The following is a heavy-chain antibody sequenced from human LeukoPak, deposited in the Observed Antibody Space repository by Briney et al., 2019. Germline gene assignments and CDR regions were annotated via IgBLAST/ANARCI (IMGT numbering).Heavy chain of an antibody. Sequence: NPSETLSLTCTVSSGSLRTYYWSWIRQPPGKGLEWIGYIFYNEGTSYNPSLKSRVTISVDTSNNQLSLKVNSVTAADTAMYYCVKSNSRYQPWTLDIWGRGTMVTVSS. CDR2: IFYNEGT. CDR3: VKSNSRYQPWTLDI. D-gene: IGHD2-2*01. CDR1: SGSLRTYY. J-gene: IGHJ3*02. V-gene: IGHV4-59*01.